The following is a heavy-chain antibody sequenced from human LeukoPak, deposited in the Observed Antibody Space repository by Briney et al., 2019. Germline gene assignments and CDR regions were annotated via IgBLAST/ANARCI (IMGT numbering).Heavy chain of an antibody. Sequence: GGSLRLSCVDTGSIFNNYAVSWVRKAPGKGLEWVSSISVSGGGTHYAASGKGRFIISRDKSKNTVSLQMNSLRAEDTAVYYCAKSYGDYIVYYYMDVWGKGTTVTVSS. D-gene: IGHD4-17*01. V-gene: IGHV3-23*01. CDR1: GSIFNNYA. CDR2: ISVSGGGT. CDR3: AKSYGDYIVYYYMDV. J-gene: IGHJ6*03.